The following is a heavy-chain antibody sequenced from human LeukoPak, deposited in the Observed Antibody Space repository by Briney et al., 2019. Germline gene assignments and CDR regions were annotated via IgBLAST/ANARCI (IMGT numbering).Heavy chain of an antibody. CDR3: ARDIGMTTVVTPSWFDP. CDR1: GXSISSYY. V-gene: IGHV4-59*01. D-gene: IGHD4-23*01. CDR2: IYYSGST. J-gene: IGHJ5*02. Sequence: SETLSLTWTVSGXSISSYYGSWIRQPPGKGREWIGYIYYSGSTNYNPSLKSRVTISVDTSKNQFSLKLSSVTAADTAVYYCARDIGMTTVVTPSWFDPWGQGTLVTVSS.